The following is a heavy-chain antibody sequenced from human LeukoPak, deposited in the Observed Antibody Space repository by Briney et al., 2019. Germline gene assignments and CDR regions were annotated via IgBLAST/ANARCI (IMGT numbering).Heavy chain of an antibody. D-gene: IGHD4-11*01. Sequence: GGSLRLSCAASGFTFSSYGMSWVRQAPGKGLEWVANIKQDGSEKYYVDSVKGRFTISRDNAKNSLYLQMNSLIAEDTAVYYCARDDYSNYGDYWGQGTLVTVSS. CDR1: GFTFSSYG. CDR2: IKQDGSEK. J-gene: IGHJ4*02. CDR3: ARDDYSNYGDY. V-gene: IGHV3-7*01.